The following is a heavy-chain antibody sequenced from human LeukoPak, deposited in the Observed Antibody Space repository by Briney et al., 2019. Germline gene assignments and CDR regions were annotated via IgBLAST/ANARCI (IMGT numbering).Heavy chain of an antibody. CDR3: ASYGDYGTHFDY. J-gene: IGHJ4*02. CDR2: INHSGST. Sequence: SETLSLTCAVYGGSFSGYYWSWIRQPPGKGLEWIGEINHSGSTNYNPSLKSRVTISVGTSKNQFSLELSSVTAADTAVYYCASYGDYGTHFDYWGQGTLVTVSS. CDR1: GGSFSGYY. D-gene: IGHD4-17*01. V-gene: IGHV4-34*01.